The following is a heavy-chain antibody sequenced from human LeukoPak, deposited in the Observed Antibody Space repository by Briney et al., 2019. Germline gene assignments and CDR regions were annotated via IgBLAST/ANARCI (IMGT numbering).Heavy chain of an antibody. CDR2: IKQDGSEK. J-gene: IGHJ3*02. D-gene: IGHD4-17*01. Sequence: PGGSLRLSCAASGFTFSGYWMSWVRQAPGKGLEWVANIKQDGSEKYYVDSVKGRFTISRDNAKNSLYLQMNSLRAEDTAVYYCAREPVTTDAFDIWGQGTMVTVSS. CDR3: AREPVTTDAFDI. CDR1: GFTFSGYW. V-gene: IGHV3-7*01.